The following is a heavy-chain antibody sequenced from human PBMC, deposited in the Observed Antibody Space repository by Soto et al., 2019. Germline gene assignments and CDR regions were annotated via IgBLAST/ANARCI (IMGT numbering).Heavy chain of an antibody. V-gene: IGHV1-46*03. D-gene: IGHD3-22*01. Sequence: QVQLVQSGAEVKKPGASVKVSCKASGYTFTSYYMHWVRQAPGQGLEWMGIINPSGGSTSYAQKFQGRVTMTRDTSTSTVYMELSSLRSEDTAVYYCARGPVGGYYDSSGYLTNFDYWGQGTVVTVSS. CDR2: INPSGGST. CDR3: ARGPVGGYYDSSGYLTNFDY. CDR1: GYTFTSYY. J-gene: IGHJ4*02.